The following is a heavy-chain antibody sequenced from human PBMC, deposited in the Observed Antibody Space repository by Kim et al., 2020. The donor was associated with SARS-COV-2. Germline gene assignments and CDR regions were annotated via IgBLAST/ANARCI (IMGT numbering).Heavy chain of an antibody. D-gene: IGHD3-3*01. J-gene: IGHJ4*02. V-gene: IGHV1-24*01. CDR3: ATDSRYGGYYSY. Sequence: ASVKVSCKVSGYTLTELSMHWVRQAPGKGLEWMGGFDPEDGETIYAQKFQGRVTMTEDTSTETAYMELSSLRSEDTAVYYCATDSRYGGYYSYWGQGTLVTVSS. CDR2: FDPEDGET. CDR1: GYTLTELS.